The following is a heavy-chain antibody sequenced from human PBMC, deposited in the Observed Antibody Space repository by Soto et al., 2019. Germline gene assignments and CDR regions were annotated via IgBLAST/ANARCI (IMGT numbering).Heavy chain of an antibody. CDR3: SKDGPGYSSSWGPFDY. D-gene: IGHD6-13*01. V-gene: IGHV3-23*01. CDR2: ISGSGGST. CDR1: GFTFSSYA. J-gene: IGHJ4*02. Sequence: EVQLLESGGGLVQPGGSLRLSCAASGFTFSSYAMSWVRQAPGKGLEWVSAISGSGGSTYYADSVKGRFTISRDNSKNKLYLQMNSLGAEDTAVYYCSKDGPGYSSSWGPFDYLGQGTLVTVSS.